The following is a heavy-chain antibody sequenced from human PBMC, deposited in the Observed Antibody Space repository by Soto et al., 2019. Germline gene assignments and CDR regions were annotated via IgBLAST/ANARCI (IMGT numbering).Heavy chain of an antibody. CDR3: ARDQGLIDY. V-gene: IGHV4-31*03. CDR2: VYYSGNT. D-gene: IGHD6-19*01. CDR1: GGDISSGGYY. Sequence: SETLSLTCTVSGGDISSGGYYWSWIRQHPKKGLEWIGYVYYSGNTYYNPSLKSRLSISVDTSKNQFSLKLTSVTVADTAVYYCARDQGLIDYWGQGTLVTVSS. J-gene: IGHJ4*02.